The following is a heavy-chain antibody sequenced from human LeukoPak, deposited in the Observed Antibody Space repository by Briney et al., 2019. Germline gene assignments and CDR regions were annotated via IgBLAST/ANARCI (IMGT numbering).Heavy chain of an antibody. CDR1: GGSISSYY. CDR2: IYTSGST. J-gene: IGHJ6*02. V-gene: IGHV4-4*07. D-gene: IGHD3-9*01. CDR3: ARGPLRYFDWLPRYYYGMDV. Sequence: SETLSLTCTVSGGSISSYYWSWIRQPAGKGLEWIGRIYTSGSTNYNPSLKSRVTMSVDTSKNQFSLKLSSVTAADTAVYYCARGPLRYFDWLPRYYYGMDVWGQGTTVTVSS.